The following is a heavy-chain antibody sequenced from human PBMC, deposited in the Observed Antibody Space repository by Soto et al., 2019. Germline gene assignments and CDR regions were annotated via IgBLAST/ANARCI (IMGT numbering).Heavy chain of an antibody. CDR3: ARDGYYSDSSGYGVFDY. Sequence: GASVKVSCKASGGTFSSYAISWVRQAPGQGLEWMGGIIPIFGTANYAQKFQGRVTITADKSTSTAYMELSSLRSEDTAVYYCARDGYYSDSSGYGVFDYWGQGTLVTVSS. V-gene: IGHV1-69*06. J-gene: IGHJ4*02. CDR1: GGTFSSYA. CDR2: IIPIFGTA. D-gene: IGHD3-22*01.